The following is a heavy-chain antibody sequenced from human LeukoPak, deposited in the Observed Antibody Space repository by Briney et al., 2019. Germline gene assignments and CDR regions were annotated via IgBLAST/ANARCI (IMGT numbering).Heavy chain of an antibody. V-gene: IGHV1-2*02. J-gene: IGHJ4*02. CDR1: GYTFTDCY. Sequence: ASVKVSCKASGYTFTDCYVHWLRQAPGQGLEWMGWVNPNSNVTNYAQKFQGRVSLARDTSISTAYMELTRLTSDDTAVYYCARVAMVKRSTSLYYFDYWRQGTLVTVSS. D-gene: IGHD4/OR15-4a*01. CDR3: ARVAMVKRSTSLYYFDY. CDR2: VNPNSNVT.